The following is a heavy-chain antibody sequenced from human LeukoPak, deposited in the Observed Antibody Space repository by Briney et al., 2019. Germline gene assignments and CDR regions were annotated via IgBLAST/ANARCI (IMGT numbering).Heavy chain of an antibody. D-gene: IGHD3-10*01. CDR1: GASVYSGDYY. Sequence: SETLSLTCSVFGASVYSGDYYWARIRRPPGKSLEYIGSIFYTGSTYDNPSLTGRISMSVDTSKNQFSLNLASVTATDTAVYYCARRGVYGSENYFEYWGRGVLVIVSS. V-gene: IGHV4-39*01. J-gene: IGHJ4*02. CDR2: IFYTGST. CDR3: ARRGVYGSENYFEY.